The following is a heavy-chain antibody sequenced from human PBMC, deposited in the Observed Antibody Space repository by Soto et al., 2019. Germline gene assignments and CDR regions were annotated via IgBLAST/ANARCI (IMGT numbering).Heavy chain of an antibody. Sequence: SDPLSLTCAVYGGSVSGSFWSWIRQPPGKGLEWIGEINHSGTTSYSPSLESRVTTSIDTSKNQFSLRMSSVTAADTAIYYCARRYCSDSYCSYFDYWGRGTLVTVSS. CDR2: INHSGTT. D-gene: IGHD2-15*01. J-gene: IGHJ4*02. CDR3: ARRYCSDSYCSYFDY. V-gene: IGHV4-34*01. CDR1: GGSVSGSF.